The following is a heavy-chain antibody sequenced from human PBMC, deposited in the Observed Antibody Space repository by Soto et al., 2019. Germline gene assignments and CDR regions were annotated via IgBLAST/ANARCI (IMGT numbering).Heavy chain of an antibody. CDR2: INDDGIST. Sequence: GSLRLSCAASGFTFSMYWMHWVRQVPGKGPEWVSRINDDGISTNYADSVKGRFTISRDNAKNTLYLQMNALRVEDTAVYYCTRGPGATSTGTGAFWGQGTLVTVSS. J-gene: IGHJ4*02. CDR3: TRGPGATSTGTGAF. D-gene: IGHD1-1*01. V-gene: IGHV3-74*01. CDR1: GFTFSMYW.